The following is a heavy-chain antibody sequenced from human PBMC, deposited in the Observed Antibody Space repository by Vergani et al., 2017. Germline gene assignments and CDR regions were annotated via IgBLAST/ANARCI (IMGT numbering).Heavy chain of an antibody. CDR2: IYYSGST. CDR3: AREFGHSSGYFMTDY. V-gene: IGHV4-61*01. CDR1: GGSVSSGSYY. D-gene: IGHD3-22*01. J-gene: IGHJ4*02. Sequence: QVQLQESGPGLVKPSETLSLTCTVSGGSVSSGSYYWSWIRQPPGKGLEWIGYIYYSGSTNYNPSLKSRVTISVDTSKNQFSLQLSSVTAADTAVYYCAREFGHSSGYFMTDYWGQGTLVTVSS.